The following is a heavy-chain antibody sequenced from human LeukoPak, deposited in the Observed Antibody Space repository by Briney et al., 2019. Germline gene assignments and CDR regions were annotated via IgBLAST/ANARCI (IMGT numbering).Heavy chain of an antibody. CDR3: ARVRPKAAGTSLYYYYGMDV. CDR2: INPSGGST. Sequence: ASVKVSCKASGYTFTSYYIHWVRQAPGQGLEWMGIINPSGGSTSYAQKFQGRVTMTRDTSTSTVYMELSSLRSEDTAVYYCARVRPKAAGTSLYYYYGMDVWGQGTTVTVSS. D-gene: IGHD6-13*01. J-gene: IGHJ6*02. CDR1: GYTFTSYY. V-gene: IGHV1-46*01.